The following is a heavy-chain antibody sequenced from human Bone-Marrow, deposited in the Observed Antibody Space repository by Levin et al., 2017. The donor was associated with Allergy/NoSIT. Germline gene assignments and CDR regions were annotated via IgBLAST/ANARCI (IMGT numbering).Heavy chain of an antibody. D-gene: IGHD2/OR15-2a*01. CDR2: VYYTGSA. J-gene: IGHJ6*02. V-gene: IGHV4-39*07. CDR1: GDSISNDNYY. Sequence: SETLSLTCTVSGDSISNDNYYWAWIRQPPGTGLEWIGSVYYTGSAYYNPSLKTRLTMSVDTSKNQFSLRFNSVTAADTAIFYCAGEPNSPYYYYYGLDVWGQGTAVTVSS. CDR3: AGEPNSPYYYYYGLDV.